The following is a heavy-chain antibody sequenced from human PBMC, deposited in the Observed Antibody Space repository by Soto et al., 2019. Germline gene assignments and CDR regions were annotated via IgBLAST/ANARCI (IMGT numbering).Heavy chain of an antibody. CDR1: GYPFSENH. D-gene: IGHD4-4*01. J-gene: IGHJ4*01. V-gene: IGHV1-2*02. Sequence: QVQLVQSGADVRKTGASVKVSCKASGYPFSENHIHWVRQAPGQGLEWMGWLNPYSGATKYAPKFQGRVTMTRDTSISTFCMEVNGLKSYDTAFYYCATARRGTVSLLADWGQGTLVTVSS. CDR3: ATARRGTVSLLAD. CDR2: LNPYSGAT.